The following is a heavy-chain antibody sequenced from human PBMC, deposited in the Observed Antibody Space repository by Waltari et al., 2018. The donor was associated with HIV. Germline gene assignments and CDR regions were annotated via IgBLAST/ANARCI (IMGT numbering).Heavy chain of an antibody. V-gene: IGHV3-74*01. D-gene: IGHD4-17*01. CDR2: INSDASDA. J-gene: IGHJ4*02. CDR3: VGGAPFAY. Sequence: EVQLVESGGGLFKPGGSLRLSCAASVFRFSSSWMHWVRQTPGMGPVWVARINSDASDAQYADSEKGRFTISRDNAKNMLYLQMNSLRAEDTAIYYCVGGAPFAYWGQGTLVTVSS. CDR1: VFRFSSSW.